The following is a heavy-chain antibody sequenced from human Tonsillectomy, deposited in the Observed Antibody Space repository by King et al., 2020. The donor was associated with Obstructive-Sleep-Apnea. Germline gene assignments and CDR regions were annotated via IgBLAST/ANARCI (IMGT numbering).Heavy chain of an antibody. CDR2: INPNSGGT. CDR1: GYTFTSYH. J-gene: IGHJ4*02. V-gene: IGHV1-2*02. CDR3: ATVAVSTATYYFDY. Sequence: VQLVESGAEVKKPGASVKVSCKASGYTFTSYHIHWVRQAPGQGLEWMGWINPNSGGTNYAQKFQGRVTMTRDTSISTAYMELSRLISDDTAVYYCATVAVSTATYYFDYWGQGTLVTVSS. D-gene: IGHD4-17*01.